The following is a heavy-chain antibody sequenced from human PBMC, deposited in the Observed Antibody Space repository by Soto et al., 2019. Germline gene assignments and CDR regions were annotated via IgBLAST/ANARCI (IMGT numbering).Heavy chain of an antibody. Sequence: QVKLVQSGAEVKKPGTSVKVSCKASGYTFTSNGISWVRQAPGQGLEWMGWISTYNGNTNYAQNLQGRVTMTRDTATCRAYMERRDLRLDDTAVYYCARDGYGDYGYGGQVSLVTVSS. J-gene: IGHJ4*01. CDR3: ARDGYGDYGY. D-gene: IGHD4-17*01. CDR1: GYTFTSNG. V-gene: IGHV1-18*01. CDR2: ISTYNGNT.